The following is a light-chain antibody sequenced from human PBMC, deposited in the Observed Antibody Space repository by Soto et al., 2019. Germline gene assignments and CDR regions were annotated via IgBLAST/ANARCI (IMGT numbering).Light chain of an antibody. CDR3: QQYGSSPYI. Sequence: EIVLTQSPDSLSLSPGERATLSCRASQSVRSSFLAWYQQKPGQAPRPLISDASRRATGIPDRFSGSGSGTDFTLTISRLEPEDFAVYYCQQYGSSPYIFGQGTKLEIK. CDR2: DAS. J-gene: IGKJ2*01. CDR1: QSVRSSF. V-gene: IGKV3-20*01.